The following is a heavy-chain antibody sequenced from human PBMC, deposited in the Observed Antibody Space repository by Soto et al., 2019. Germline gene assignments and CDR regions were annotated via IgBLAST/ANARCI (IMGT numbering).Heavy chain of an antibody. CDR2: MNPGSGNT. CDR3: ARMATFGSLNCFDP. J-gene: IGHJ5*02. D-gene: IGHD3-16*01. Sequence: QVQLVQSGAEVREPGASVKVSCKASGYSFTNNDVSWVRQATGQGLGWMGWMNPGSGNTGYAQMFHGRVTMTRDTSIATAYMELIGLTSDDTAIYCCARMATFGSLNCFDPWGQGTLVSVSS. CDR1: GYSFTNND. V-gene: IGHV1-8*01.